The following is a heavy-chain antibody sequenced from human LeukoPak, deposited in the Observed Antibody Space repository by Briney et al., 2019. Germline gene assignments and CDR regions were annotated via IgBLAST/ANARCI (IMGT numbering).Heavy chain of an antibody. J-gene: IGHJ4*02. CDR1: GFIFREYW. CDR2: IKEDGSEK. Sequence: TGGSLRLSCAASGFIFREYWMSWVRQAPGKGLQWVAHIKEDGSEKYYLDSVKGRFTIARDDARTSLYLQMHSLRDEDTALYYCVRAGWELDYWGQGTPDTVSS. D-gene: IGHD4-23*01. CDR3: VRAGWELDY. V-gene: IGHV3-7*01.